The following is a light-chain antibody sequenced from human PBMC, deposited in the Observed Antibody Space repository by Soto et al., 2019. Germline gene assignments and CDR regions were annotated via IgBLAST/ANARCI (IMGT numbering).Light chain of an antibody. CDR2: GAS. CDR3: HQYYNWPPYT. J-gene: IGKJ1*01. Sequence: EVVMTQSPATLSVSPGERATLSCRASQSVNSNLAWYQQKPGQAPRLLIYGASTRATGIPARFSGSGSGTEFTLTISSLQSEDFAVYYCHQYYNWPPYTFGQGTKVDI. CDR1: QSVNSN. V-gene: IGKV3-15*01.